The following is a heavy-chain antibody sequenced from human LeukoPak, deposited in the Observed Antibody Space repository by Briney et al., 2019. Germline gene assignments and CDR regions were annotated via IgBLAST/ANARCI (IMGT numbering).Heavy chain of an antibody. V-gene: IGHV4-59*01. D-gene: IGHD3-22*01. CDR1: GGSISSYY. CDR2: IYYSGST. J-gene: IGHJ4*02. Sequence: PSETPSLTCTVSGGSISSYYWSWIRQPPGKGLEWIGYIYYSGSTNYNPSLKSRVTISVDTSKNQFSLKLSSVTAADTAVYYCARDSNYYDSSGYRYYFDYWGQGTLVTVSA. CDR3: ARDSNYYDSSGYRYYFDY.